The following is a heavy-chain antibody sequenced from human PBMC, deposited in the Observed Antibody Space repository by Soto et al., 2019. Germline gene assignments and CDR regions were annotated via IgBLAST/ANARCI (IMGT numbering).Heavy chain of an antibody. CDR1: GGTFSSYA. Sequence: SVKVSCKASGGTFSSYAISWVRQAPGQGLEWMGGIIPIFGTANYAQKFQGRVTITADKSTSTAYMELSSLRSEDTAVYYCARDAATYYYDSSGYYPFEYWGQGTLVTVSS. V-gene: IGHV1-69*06. J-gene: IGHJ4*02. CDR2: IIPIFGTA. CDR3: ARDAATYYYDSSGYYPFEY. D-gene: IGHD3-22*01.